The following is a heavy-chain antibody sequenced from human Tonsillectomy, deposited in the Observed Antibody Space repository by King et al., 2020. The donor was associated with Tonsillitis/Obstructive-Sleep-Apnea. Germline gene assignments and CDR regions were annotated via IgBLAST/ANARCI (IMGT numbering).Heavy chain of an antibody. CDR3: ARTRYSYGYHFDY. J-gene: IGHJ4*02. V-gene: IGHV4-59*08. CDR2: IYYSGST. D-gene: IGHD5-18*01. CDR1: GGSISSYY. Sequence: VQLQESGPGLVKPSETLSLTCTVSGGSISSYYWSWIRQPPGKGLEWVGYIYYSGSTNYNPSLKSRVTISVDTSKSQFSLKLSSVTAADTAVYYCARTRYSYGYHFDYWGQGTLVTVSS.